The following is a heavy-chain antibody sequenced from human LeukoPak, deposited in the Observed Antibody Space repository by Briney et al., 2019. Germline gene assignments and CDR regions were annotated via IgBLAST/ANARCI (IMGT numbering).Heavy chain of an antibody. CDR3: ARALNGDSGGYLVY. CDR2: ISAYNGNT. V-gene: IGHV1-18*01. J-gene: IGHJ4*02. Sequence: ASVTVSCKASGYTFTSYGISWVRQAPGQGHEWMGWISAYNGNTNYAQKLQGRVTMTTDTSTSTAYMELRSLRSDDTAVYYCARALNGDSGGYLVYWGQGTLVTVSS. D-gene: IGHD3-22*01. CDR1: GYTFTSYG.